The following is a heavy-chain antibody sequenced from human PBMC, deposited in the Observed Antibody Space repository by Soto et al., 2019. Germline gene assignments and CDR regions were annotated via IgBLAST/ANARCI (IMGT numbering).Heavy chain of an antibody. J-gene: IGHJ3*02. CDR2: ISGSGGST. D-gene: IGHD2-15*01. CDR1: GFTFSSYA. CDR3: AKDVFPTPPPYCSGGSCYRTPLPPYEAFDI. Sequence: PGGSLRLSCAASGFTFSSYAMSWVRQAPGKGLEWVSAISGSGGSTYYADSVKGRFTISRDNSKNTLYLQMNSLRAEDTAVYYCAKDVFPTPPPYCSGGSCYRTPLPPYEAFDIWCQGTMLTVSS. V-gene: IGHV3-23*01.